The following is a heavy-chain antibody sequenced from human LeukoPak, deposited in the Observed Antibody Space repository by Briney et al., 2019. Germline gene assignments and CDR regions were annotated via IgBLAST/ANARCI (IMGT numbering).Heavy chain of an antibody. CDR3: VRAVVTRRGYYYMDV. D-gene: IGHD4-23*01. J-gene: IGHJ6*03. CDR2: ISSSSSTI. CDR1: GFTFSSYS. V-gene: IGHV3-48*04. Sequence: GGSLRLSCAASGFTFSSYSMNWVRQAPGKGLEWVSYISSSSSTIYYADSVKGRFTISRDNAKNSLYLQMNSLRAEDTAVYYCVRAVVTRRGYYYMDVWGKGTTVTVSS.